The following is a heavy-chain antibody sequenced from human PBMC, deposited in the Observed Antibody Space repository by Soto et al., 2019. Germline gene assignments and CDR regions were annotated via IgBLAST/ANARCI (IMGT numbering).Heavy chain of an antibody. V-gene: IGHV3-23*01. CDR3: AKDFDRGGWYYFDS. CDR1: GLIFSDFA. J-gene: IGHJ4*02. D-gene: IGHD3-9*01. Sequence: GGSLRLSCAASGLIFSDFAMTWVRQAPGKGLEWVSTISGNGGSTYFAAPIKGRFTISRDNSKNLLYLQMRSLRDEDTAKYYCAKDFDRGGWYYFDSWGQGTPVTVSS. CDR2: ISGNGGST.